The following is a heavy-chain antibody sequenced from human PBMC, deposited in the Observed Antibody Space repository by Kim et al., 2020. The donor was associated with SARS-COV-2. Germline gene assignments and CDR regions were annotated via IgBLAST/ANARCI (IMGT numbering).Heavy chain of an antibody. CDR3: ARASTVTTTTYYYGMDV. J-gene: IGHJ6*02. Sequence: GGSLRLSCAASGFTFSSYWMSWVRQAPGKGLEWVANIKQDGSEKYYVDSVKGRFTISRDNAKNSLYLQMNSLRAEDTAVYYCARASTVTTTTYYYGMDVWVQGTTVTVSS. V-gene: IGHV3-7*01. CDR2: IKQDGSEK. D-gene: IGHD4-17*01. CDR1: GFTFSSYW.